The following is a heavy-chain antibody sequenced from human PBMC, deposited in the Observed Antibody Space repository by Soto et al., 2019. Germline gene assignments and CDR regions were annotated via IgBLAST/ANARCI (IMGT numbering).Heavy chain of an antibody. CDR3: ARVDYYDSSGYPLFDF. J-gene: IGHJ4*02. V-gene: IGHV4-61*01. CDR2: ISYSGST. D-gene: IGHD3-22*01. Sequence: PSETLSLTCTVSGGSVSSGSYYWSWIRQPPGKGLDWIGYISYSGSTNYNPSLKSRVTISVDTSKNQFSLKLSSVTAADTAVYYCARVDYYDSSGYPLFDFCGQGALVTFSS. CDR1: GGSVSSGSYY.